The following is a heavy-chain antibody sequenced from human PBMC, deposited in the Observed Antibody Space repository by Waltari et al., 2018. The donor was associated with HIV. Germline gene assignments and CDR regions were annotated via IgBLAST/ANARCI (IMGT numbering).Heavy chain of an antibody. D-gene: IGHD3-9*01. CDR3: ARDYDILTGYYRYGMDV. V-gene: IGHV1-18*01. CDR2: ISAYNSST. CDR1: GYTFTSYG. J-gene: IGHJ6*02. Sequence: QVQLVQSGAEVKKPGASVKVSCKASGYTFTSYGSSWVRQAPGQGLEWMGWISAYNSSTNYAQKLQGRVTRTTDTSTSTSYMELRSLRSDDTAVYYCARDYDILTGYYRYGMDVWGQGTTITVSS.